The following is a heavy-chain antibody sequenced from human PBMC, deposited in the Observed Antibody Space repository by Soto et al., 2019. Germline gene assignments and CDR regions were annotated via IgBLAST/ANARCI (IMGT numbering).Heavy chain of an antibody. CDR2: IKQDGSEK. Sequence: PGGSLRLSCAASGFTFSSYWMSWVRQAPGKGLEWVANIKQDGSEKYYVDSVKGRFTISRDNAKNSLYLQMNSLRAEDTAVYYCAREAAAGTGGRNWFDPWGQGTLVTVSS. D-gene: IGHD6-13*01. J-gene: IGHJ5*02. CDR3: AREAAAGTGGRNWFDP. CDR1: GFTFSSYW. V-gene: IGHV3-7*01.